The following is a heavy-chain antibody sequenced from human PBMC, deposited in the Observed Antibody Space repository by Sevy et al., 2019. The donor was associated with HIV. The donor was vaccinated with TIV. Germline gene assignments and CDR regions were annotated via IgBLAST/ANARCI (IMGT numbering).Heavy chain of an antibody. V-gene: IGHV3-74*01. CDR2: INSDGRST. CDR3: ASETRELLPGY. D-gene: IGHD1-26*01. Sequence: GGSLRLSCAASGFTFSSYWMHWVRQAPGKGLVWVSRINSDGRSTSYADSVKGRFTISRDNAQNTRYLEMNSLRAEDTAVYYCASETRELLPGYWGQGTLVTVSS. J-gene: IGHJ4*02. CDR1: GFTFSSYW.